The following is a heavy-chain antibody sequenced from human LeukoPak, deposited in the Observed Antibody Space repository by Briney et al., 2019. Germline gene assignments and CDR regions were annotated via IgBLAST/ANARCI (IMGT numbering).Heavy chain of an antibody. CDR2: ISAYNGNT. CDR1: GYTFTSYG. J-gene: IGHJ4*02. Sequence: VSVKVSCKASGYTFTSYGISWVRQAPGQGLEWMGWISAYNGNTNYAQKLQGRVTMTTDTSTSTAYMELRSLRSDDTAVYYCARAYYYDSSHSFDYWGQGTLVTVSS. V-gene: IGHV1-18*01. CDR3: ARAYYYDSSHSFDY. D-gene: IGHD3-22*01.